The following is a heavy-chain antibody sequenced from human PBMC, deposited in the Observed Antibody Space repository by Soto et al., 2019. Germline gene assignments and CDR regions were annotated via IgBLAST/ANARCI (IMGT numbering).Heavy chain of an antibody. CDR1: GYTFTSYG. V-gene: IGHV1-18*01. CDR2: ISAYNGNT. J-gene: IGHJ3*02. D-gene: IGHD3-3*01. Sequence: ASVKVSCKASGYTFTSYGISWVRQAPGQGLEWMGWISAYNGNTNYAQKLQGRVTMTTDTSTSSAYMELRSLRSDDTAVYYCARTGAPGGYYDFWSGYFGPDAFDIWGQRTMVTVSS. CDR3: ARTGAPGGYYDFWSGYFGPDAFDI.